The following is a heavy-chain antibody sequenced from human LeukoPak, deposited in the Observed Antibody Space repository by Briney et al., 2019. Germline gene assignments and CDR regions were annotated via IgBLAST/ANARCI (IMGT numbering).Heavy chain of an antibody. D-gene: IGHD3-3*01. CDR1: GYNFNDYA. Sequence: PGRSLRLSCAASGYNFNDYAMHWVRQAPDKGLEWVAAIWYDGSNKYYADSVKGRFTISRDNYKSTLYLQMHSLRAEHTPVYYGAKDTDLWKSHHRGRGLDYSGQATLVTV. CDR2: IWYDGSNK. CDR3: AKDTDLWKSHHRGRGLDY. J-gene: IGHJ4*02. V-gene: IGHV3-33*06.